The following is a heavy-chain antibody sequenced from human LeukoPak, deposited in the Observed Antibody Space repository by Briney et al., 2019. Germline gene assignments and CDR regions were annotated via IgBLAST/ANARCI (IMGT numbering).Heavy chain of an antibody. D-gene: IGHD2-21*02. CDR3: ARDPAYFGGDCYPAGDY. CDR2: ITPIFGTT. Sequence: SVKVSWKAFGGTFSRYAIRWVRQAPGQGLEWMGRITPIFGTTNYAQKFQGRVTITADKSTSTAYMQLSSLRSEDTAVYYCARDPAYFGGDCYPAGDYWGQGTLVTVSS. CDR1: GGTFSRYA. J-gene: IGHJ4*02. V-gene: IGHV1-69*06.